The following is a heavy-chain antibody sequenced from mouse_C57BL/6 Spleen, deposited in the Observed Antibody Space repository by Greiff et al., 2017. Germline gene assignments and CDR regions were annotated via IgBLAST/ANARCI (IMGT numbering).Heavy chain of an antibody. CDR1: GFTFSDYG. J-gene: IGHJ2*01. CDR3: ARNYGDY. V-gene: IGHV5-17*01. D-gene: IGHD1-1*02. CDR2: ISSGSSTI. Sequence: EVKVEESGGGLVKPGGSLKLSCAASGFTFSDYGMHWVRQAPEKGLEWVAYISSGSSTIYYADTVKGRFTISRDNAKNTLFMQMTSLRSEDAAMYYCARNYGDYWGQGTTLTVSS.